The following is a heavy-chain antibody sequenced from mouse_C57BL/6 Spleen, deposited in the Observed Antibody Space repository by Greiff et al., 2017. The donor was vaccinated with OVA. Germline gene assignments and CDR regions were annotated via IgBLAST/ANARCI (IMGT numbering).Heavy chain of an antibody. J-gene: IGHJ3*01. V-gene: IGHV5-9-1*02. CDR2: ISSGGDYI. CDR1: GFTFSSYA. Sequence: EVQRVESGEGLVKPGGSLKLSCAASGFTFSSYAMSWVRQTPEKRLEWVAYISSGGDYIYYADTVKGRFTISRDNARNTLYLQMSSLKSEDTAMYYCTRGGYYVSFAYWGQGTLVTVSA. CDR3: TRGGYYVSFAY. D-gene: IGHD2-3*01.